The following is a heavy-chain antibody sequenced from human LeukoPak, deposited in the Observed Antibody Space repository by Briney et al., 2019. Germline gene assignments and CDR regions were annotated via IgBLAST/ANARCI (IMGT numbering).Heavy chain of an antibody. CDR1: GFTFSSYD. Sequence: PGGSLRLSCTASGFTFSSYDMSWVRQAPGKGLEWVSDISGSGGRTYYADSVKGRFTISRDNSKNTLYLQMNSLRAEDTAVYYCAKDRRYYDSSGYPYYFDYWGQGTLVTVSS. CDR3: AKDRRYYDSSGYPYYFDY. D-gene: IGHD3-22*01. V-gene: IGHV3-23*01. J-gene: IGHJ4*02. CDR2: ISGSGGRT.